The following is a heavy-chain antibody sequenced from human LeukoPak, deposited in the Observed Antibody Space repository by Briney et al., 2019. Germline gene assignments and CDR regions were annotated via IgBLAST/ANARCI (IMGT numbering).Heavy chain of an antibody. J-gene: IGHJ1*01. CDR2: ISYDGSNK. V-gene: IGHV3-30*18. D-gene: IGHD6-19*01. Sequence: GRSLRLSCAASGFTFSSYGMHWVRQAPGKGLEWVAVISYDGSNKYYADSVKGRFTISRDNSKNTLYLQMNSLRAEDTAVYYCAKVVGREYSSGWYGDEYFQHWGQGTLVTVSS. CDR3: AKVVGREYSSGWYGDEYFQH. CDR1: GFTFSSYG.